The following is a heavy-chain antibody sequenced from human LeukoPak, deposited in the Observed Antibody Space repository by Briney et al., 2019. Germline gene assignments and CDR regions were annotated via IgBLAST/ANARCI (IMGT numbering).Heavy chain of an antibody. CDR2: ISGSGGST. D-gene: IGHD2-2*01. Sequence: GGSLRLSCAASGFTFSSYAMSWVRQAPGKGLEWVAAISGSGGSTYYADSVKGRFTISRDNSKNTLYLQMNSLRAEDTAVYYCAKGYCSSTSCYAFDYWGQGTLVTVSS. CDR1: GFTFSSYA. J-gene: IGHJ4*02. V-gene: IGHV3-23*01. CDR3: AKGYCSSTSCYAFDY.